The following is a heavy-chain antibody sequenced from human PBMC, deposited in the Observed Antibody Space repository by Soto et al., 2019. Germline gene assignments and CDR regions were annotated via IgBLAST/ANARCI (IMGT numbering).Heavy chain of an antibody. J-gene: IGHJ6*02. CDR1: VYSFTSYW. V-gene: IGHV5-10-1*01. D-gene: IGHD6-6*01. Sequence: GESLKIACKSSVYSFTSYWISWVRQMPGKGLEWMGRIDPSDSYTNYSPSFQGHVTISADKSISTAYLQWSSLKASDTAMYYCARHGSIAAQNVWGQGTTVTVSS. CDR2: IDPSDSYT. CDR3: ARHGSIAAQNV.